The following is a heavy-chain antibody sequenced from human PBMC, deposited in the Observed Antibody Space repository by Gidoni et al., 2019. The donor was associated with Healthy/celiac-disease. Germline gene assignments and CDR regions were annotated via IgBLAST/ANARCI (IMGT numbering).Heavy chain of an antibody. J-gene: IGHJ4*02. D-gene: IGHD2-2*01. CDR3: TTVHLYCSSTSCTAY. CDR2: IKSKTDGGTT. Sequence: EVQLVESGGGLVKPGGSLRLSCAASGFTFRNAGMSWVRQAPGKGREWVGRIKSKTDGGTTDYAAPVKGRFTISRDDSKNTLYLQMNSLKTEDTAVYYCTTVHLYCSSTSCTAYWGQGTLVTVSS. V-gene: IGHV3-15*01. CDR1: GFTFRNAG.